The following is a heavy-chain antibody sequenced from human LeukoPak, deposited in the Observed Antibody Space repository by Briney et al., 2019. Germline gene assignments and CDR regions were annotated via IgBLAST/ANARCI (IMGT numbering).Heavy chain of an antibody. V-gene: IGHV3-30-3*01. D-gene: IGHD3-10*01. CDR2: ISYDGSNK. Sequence: GGSLRLSCAASGFTFSNHAMHWVRQAPGKGLEWVAVISYDGSNKYYADSVKGRFTISRDNAKNTLYLQMNSLRAEDTAVYYCARGDYYGSGSYSDYWGQGTLVTVSS. CDR3: ARGDYYGSGSYSDY. CDR1: GFTFSNHA. J-gene: IGHJ4*02.